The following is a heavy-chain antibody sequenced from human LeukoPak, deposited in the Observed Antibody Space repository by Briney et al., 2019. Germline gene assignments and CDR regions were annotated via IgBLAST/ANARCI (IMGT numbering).Heavy chain of an antibody. V-gene: IGHV4-39*01. Sequence: SETLSLTCAVSGGSISSTGYCWAWIRQPPGKGLEWIGTIYYSGSTYHNTSLKSRITMSVDTSRNQFSLKLRSVDAADTAVYYCAKAGVRYFDSSGLYAFDFWGQGTTVTVSS. CDR1: GGSISSTGYC. CDR2: IYYSGST. J-gene: IGHJ3*01. CDR3: AKAGVRYFDSSGLYAFDF. D-gene: IGHD3-22*01.